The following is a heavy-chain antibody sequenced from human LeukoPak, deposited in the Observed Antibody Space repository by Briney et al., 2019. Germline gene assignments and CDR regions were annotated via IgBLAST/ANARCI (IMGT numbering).Heavy chain of an antibody. V-gene: IGHV1-69*04. CDR3: ARAYYYDSSGYPDDY. CDR2: IIPILGIA. CDR1: GGTFSSYA. J-gene: IGHJ4*02. Sequence: GASVNVSCKASGGTFSSYAISWVRQAPGQGLEWMGRIIPILGIANYAQKFQGRVTITADKSTSTAYMELSSLRSEDTAVYYCARAYYYDSSGYPDDYWGQGTLVTVSS. D-gene: IGHD3-22*01.